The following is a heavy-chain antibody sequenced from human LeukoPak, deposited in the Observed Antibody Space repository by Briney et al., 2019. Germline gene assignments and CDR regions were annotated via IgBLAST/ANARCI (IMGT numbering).Heavy chain of an antibody. V-gene: IGHV3-23*01. CDR3: AKSSHRRVVILFGY. Sequence: GGSLRLSCAASGFTFSNAWMSWVRQAPGKGLEWVSAISGSGGSTYYADSVKGRFTISRDNSKNTLYLQMNSLRAEDTAVYYCAKSSHRRVVILFGYWGQGTLVTVPS. CDR2: ISGSGGST. D-gene: IGHD3-3*01. CDR1: GFTFSNAW. J-gene: IGHJ4*02.